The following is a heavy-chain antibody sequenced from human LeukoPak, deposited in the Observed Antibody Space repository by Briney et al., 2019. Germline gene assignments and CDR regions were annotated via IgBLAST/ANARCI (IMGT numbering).Heavy chain of an antibody. D-gene: IGHD3-10*01. CDR1: GGTFISYA. J-gene: IGHJ5*02. CDR2: IIPIFGTA. Sequence: SVKVSCKASGGTFISYAISWVRQAPGQGLEWMGGIIPIFGTANYAQKFQGRVTITADESTSTAYMELSSLRSEDTAVYYCARAPYYYGSGIYGSWFDPWGQGTLVTVSS. CDR3: ARAPYYYGSGIYGSWFDP. V-gene: IGHV1-69*13.